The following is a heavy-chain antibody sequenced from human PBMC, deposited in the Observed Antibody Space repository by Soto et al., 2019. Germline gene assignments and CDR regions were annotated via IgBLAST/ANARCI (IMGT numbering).Heavy chain of an antibody. V-gene: IGHV4-61*01. CDR3: ARLMVRGVINKFDY. J-gene: IGHJ4*02. Sequence: SETLSLTCTVSGGSVSSGSYYWSWTRQPPGKGLEWIGYIYYSGSTNYNPSLKSRVTISVDTSKNQFSLKLSSVTAADTAVYYCARLMVRGVINKFDYWGQGTLVTVSS. CDR1: GGSVSSGSYY. CDR2: IYYSGST. D-gene: IGHD3-10*01.